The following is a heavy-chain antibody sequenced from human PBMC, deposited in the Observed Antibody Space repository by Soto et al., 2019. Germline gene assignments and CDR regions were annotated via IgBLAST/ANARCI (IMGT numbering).Heavy chain of an antibody. CDR1: GFTFSSYG. D-gene: IGHD4-4*01. CDR3: ARDTPLYSNYYDYGMDV. J-gene: IGHJ6*02. Sequence: GGSLRLSCAASGFTFSSYGMHWVRQAPGKGLEWVAVIWYDGSNKYYADSVKGRFTISRDNSKNTLYLQMNSLRAEDTAVYYCARDTPLYSNYYDYGMDVWGQGTTVTVSS. CDR2: IWYDGSNK. V-gene: IGHV3-33*01.